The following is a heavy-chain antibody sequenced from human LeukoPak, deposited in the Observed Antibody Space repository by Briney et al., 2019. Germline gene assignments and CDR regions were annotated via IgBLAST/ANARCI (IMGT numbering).Heavy chain of an antibody. CDR1: GDYIGRINYY. CDR2: MSYSGHT. Sequence: SETLSLTYTISGDYIGRINYYWGWIRQPPGKGLEWIVSMSYSGHTYYNPSLKSRVTTSIDTSKNQLSLNLTSVTAADTALYFCARTHFDSLGWFDPWGQGIQVIVSS. J-gene: IGHJ5*02. V-gene: IGHV4-39*07. D-gene: IGHD3-9*01. CDR3: ARTHFDSLGWFDP.